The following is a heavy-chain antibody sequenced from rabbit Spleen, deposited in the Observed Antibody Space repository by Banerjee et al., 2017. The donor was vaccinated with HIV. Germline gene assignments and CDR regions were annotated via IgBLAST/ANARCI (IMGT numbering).Heavy chain of an antibody. CDR3: ARDAGTSFSTYGMDL. CDR2: VYAGSSGSS. D-gene: IGHD8-1*01. V-gene: IGHV1S40*01. J-gene: IGHJ6*01. Sequence: QSLEESGGDLVKPGASLTLTCTGSGFSFSSSDYMCWVRQAPGKGLEWVACVYAGSSGSSYSATWAKGRFTISKTSSTTVTLQMTSLTAADTATYFCARDAGTSFSTYGMDLWGPGTLVTVS. CDR1: GFSFSSSDY.